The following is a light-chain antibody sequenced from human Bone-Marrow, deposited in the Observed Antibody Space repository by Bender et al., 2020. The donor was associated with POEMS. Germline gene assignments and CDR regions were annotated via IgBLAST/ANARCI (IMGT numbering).Light chain of an antibody. CDR2: DVS. J-gene: IGLJ3*02. V-gene: IGLV2-14*01. CDR1: SSDIGGYNY. CDR3: CSYTSSRNLV. Sequence: QSALTQPASVSGSPGQSITISCTGTSSDIGGYNYVSWYQQHPGKAPQLMIYDVSYRPSGVSNRFSGSKSGNTASLTISGLQAEDEADYYCCSYTSSRNLVFGGGTKVTVL.